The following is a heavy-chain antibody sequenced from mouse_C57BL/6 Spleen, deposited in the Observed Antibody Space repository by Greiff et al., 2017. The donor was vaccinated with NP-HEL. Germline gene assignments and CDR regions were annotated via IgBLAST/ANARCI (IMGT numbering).Heavy chain of an antibody. CDR1: GYAFSSSW. J-gene: IGHJ2*01. CDR2: IYPGDGDT. V-gene: IGHV1-82*01. Sequence: QVQLQQSGPELVKPGASVKISCKASGYAFSSSWMNWVKQRPGKGLEWIGRIYPGDGDTNYNGKFKGKATLTADKSSSTAYMQLSSLTSEDSAVYFCARDGYPLYYFDYWGQGTTLTVSS. D-gene: IGHD2-2*01. CDR3: ARDGYPLYYFDY.